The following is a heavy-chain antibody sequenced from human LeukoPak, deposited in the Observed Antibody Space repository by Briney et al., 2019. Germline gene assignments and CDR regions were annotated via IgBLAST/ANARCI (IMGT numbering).Heavy chain of an antibody. J-gene: IGHJ4*02. D-gene: IGHD1-26*01. CDR1: GFTFSTYS. CDR3: AREGDCGSYYSFDY. Sequence: GGSLRLSCAASGFTFSTYSMHWVRQAPGEGLEWVSSISLSGTYIDYADSVKGRFTISRDNAKNSLYLQMNSLRAEDTALYYCAREGDCGSYYSFDYWGQGTLVTVSS. V-gene: IGHV3-21*01. CDR2: ISLSGTYI.